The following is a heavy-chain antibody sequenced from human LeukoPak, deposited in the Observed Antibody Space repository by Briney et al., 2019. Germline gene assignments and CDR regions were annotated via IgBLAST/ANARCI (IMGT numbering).Heavy chain of an antibody. CDR3: ARTVSF. J-gene: IGHJ4*02. CDR1: GFRFSSYS. V-gene: IGHV3-21*01. CDR2: ISNSSSDT. D-gene: IGHD3-16*02. Sequence: GGSLRLTCVTSGFRFSSYSMNWMHQAPGKGLEWVSYISNSSSDTQYADSVMGRFTISRDNAKSSLYLQMDSLRAEDTAVYYCARTVSFWGQGTLVTVSS.